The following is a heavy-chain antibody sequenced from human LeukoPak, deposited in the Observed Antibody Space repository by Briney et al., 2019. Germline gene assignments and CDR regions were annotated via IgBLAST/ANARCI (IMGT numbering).Heavy chain of an antibody. CDR2: ISYSGST. CDR1: GGSINSYY. J-gene: IGHJ3*02. Sequence: SETLSLTCTVSGGSINSYYWSWIRQPPGKGLEWIGYISYSGSTNYNPSLKSRVTISVDTSKNQFSLKLSSVTAADTAVYYCARGIFGVVINAFHIWGQGTMVTVSS. V-gene: IGHV4-59*01. D-gene: IGHD3-3*01. CDR3: ARGIFGVVINAFHI.